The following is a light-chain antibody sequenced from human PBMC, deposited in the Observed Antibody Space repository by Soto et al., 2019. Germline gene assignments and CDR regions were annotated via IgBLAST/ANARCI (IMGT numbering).Light chain of an antibody. V-gene: IGLV2-23*01. J-gene: IGLJ1*01. CDR2: EGS. CDR1: SSDVGSYYL. CDR3: CSFASSTTFYV. Sequence: QSVLTQPASVSGSPGQSITISCTGTSSDVGSYYLVSWYQQHPGKAQKLINFEGSRRLSVVSVRFSGSKSGNTASLTISGLQAEDEADYYCCSFASSTTFYVFGTGTKVTVL.